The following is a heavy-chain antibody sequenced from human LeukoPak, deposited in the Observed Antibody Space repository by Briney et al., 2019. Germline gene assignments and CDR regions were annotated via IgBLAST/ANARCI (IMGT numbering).Heavy chain of an antibody. V-gene: IGHV3-30*01. CDR1: GFTFSNYA. CDR3: ARDSTYYYDSGSSGPHYFDN. Sequence: GKSLRLSCAASGFTFSNYAMHWVRQAPGKGLEWVSLISSGGTYEYYADSVKGRFTISRDNSKDTLYLQLNSLRAEDTAVYYCARDSTYYYDSGSSGPHYFDNWGQGTLVTVSS. CDR2: ISSGGTYE. D-gene: IGHD3-10*01. J-gene: IGHJ4*02.